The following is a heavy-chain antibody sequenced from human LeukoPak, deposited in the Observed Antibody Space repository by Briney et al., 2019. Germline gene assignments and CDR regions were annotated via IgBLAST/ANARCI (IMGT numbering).Heavy chain of an antibody. D-gene: IGHD6-13*01. Sequence: SETLSLTCTVSGGSISSSSFYWVWLPQPPGKERVWFGSIYYSGSTYYNPSLKSRVSISVDTSKNQFSLKLSSVTAADTAVYYRASIIPAAGLLYFDYWGQGTLVTVSS. CDR3: ASIIPAAGLLYFDY. CDR1: GGSISSSSFY. V-gene: IGHV4-39*01. J-gene: IGHJ4*02. CDR2: IYYSGST.